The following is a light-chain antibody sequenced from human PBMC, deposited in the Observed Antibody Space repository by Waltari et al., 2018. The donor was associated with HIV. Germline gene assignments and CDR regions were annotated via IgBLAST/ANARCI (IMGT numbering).Light chain of an antibody. J-gene: IGKJ4*01. CDR1: QSVSNN. CDR3: QQYDVWPLT. CDR2: RIS. V-gene: IGKV3-15*01. Sequence: ERVMTQSPATVSASPGEGATLSCRASQSVSNNLAWYQQKPGQAPRLLIYRISTSATGIPARFSGSGSGTEFTLTISSLESEYFAVYYCQQYDVWPLTFGGGTKVEI.